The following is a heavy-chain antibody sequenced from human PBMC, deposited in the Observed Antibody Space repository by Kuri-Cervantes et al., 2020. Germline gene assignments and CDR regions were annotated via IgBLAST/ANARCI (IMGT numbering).Heavy chain of an antibody. D-gene: IGHD2-8*02. J-gene: IGHJ4*02. V-gene: IGHV4-34*01. CDR2: IYYSGST. Sequence: SETLSLTCAVYGGSFSGYYWSWIRQPPGKGLEWIGYIYYSGSTYYNPSLKSRVTISVDTSKNQFSLKLSSVTAADTAVYYCARVPFTGYYFDYWGQGTLVTVSS. CDR3: ARVPFTGYYFDY. CDR1: GGSFSGYY.